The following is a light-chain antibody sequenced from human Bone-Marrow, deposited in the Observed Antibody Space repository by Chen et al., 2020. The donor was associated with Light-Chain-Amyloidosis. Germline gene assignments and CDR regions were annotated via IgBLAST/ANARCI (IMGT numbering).Light chain of an antibody. CDR1: SSDVGSYNL. Sequence: QSALTQPASVSGSPGQSITISCTGTSSDVGSYNLVSWYQQHPGKAPKLMIYEVSQRPSGVSQRFSGCKAGNPASLTISGLPAEDEADYYCCSYGGSSTPRVLGGGTKLTVL. V-gene: IGLV2-23*02. CDR3: CSYGGSSTPRV. CDR2: EVS. J-gene: IGLJ3*02.